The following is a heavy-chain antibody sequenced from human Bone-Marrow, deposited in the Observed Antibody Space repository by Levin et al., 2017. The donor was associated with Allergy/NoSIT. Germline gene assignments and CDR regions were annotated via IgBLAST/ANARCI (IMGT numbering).Heavy chain of an antibody. J-gene: IGHJ4*02. CDR3: ARNRPETANGY. CDR2: IYSNGDI. V-gene: IGHV3-66*01. D-gene: IGHD1-14*01. CDR1: GVTVSNNY. Sequence: GGSLRLSCAASGVTVSNNYMTWVRQPPGKGLELVSLIYSNGDIHYADSVKGRFIISRDSSKNTVYLQMNSVRTADTAVYYCARNRPETANGYWGQGTLVTVSS.